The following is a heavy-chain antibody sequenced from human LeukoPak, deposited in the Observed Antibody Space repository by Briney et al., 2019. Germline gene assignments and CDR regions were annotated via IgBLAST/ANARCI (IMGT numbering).Heavy chain of an antibody. Sequence: GGFLRLSCAASGFTFSSYGMHWVRQAPGKGLEWVAVISYDGSNKYYADSVKGRFTISRDNSKNTLYLQMNSLRAEDTAVYYCAKDLAGYSYGFDYWGQGTLVTVSS. CDR1: GFTFSSYG. CDR2: ISYDGSNK. J-gene: IGHJ4*02. CDR3: AKDLAGYSYGFDY. V-gene: IGHV3-30*18. D-gene: IGHD5-18*01.